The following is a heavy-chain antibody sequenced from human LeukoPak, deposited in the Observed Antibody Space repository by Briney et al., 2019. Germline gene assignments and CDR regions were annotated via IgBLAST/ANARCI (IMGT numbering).Heavy chain of an antibody. CDR1: GFTFSGSA. J-gene: IGHJ3*02. CDR3: TRLVVLLPGDSSGHRIHAFDI. CDR2: IRSKANSYAT. D-gene: IGHD3-22*01. V-gene: IGHV3-73*01. Sequence: GGSLRLSCAASGFTFSGSAMHWVRQASGKGLEWVGRIRSKANSYATAYAASVKGRFTISRDDSKTTAYLQMNSLKTEDTAVYYCTRLVVLLPGDSSGHRIHAFDIWGQGTMVTVSS.